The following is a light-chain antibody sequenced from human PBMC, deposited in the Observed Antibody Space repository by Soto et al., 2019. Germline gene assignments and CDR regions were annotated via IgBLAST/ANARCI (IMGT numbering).Light chain of an antibody. Sequence: QSVLTQPASVSGSPGQSITISCTGTSSDVGSYNLVSWYQQHPGKAPKLMIYEGSKRPSGVSNRFSGSKSGNTASLTISGLQAEDEADYYCCSYAGSSTWGWVFGGGTKVTVL. J-gene: IGLJ3*02. CDR3: CSYAGSSTWGWV. CDR2: EGS. V-gene: IGLV2-23*01. CDR1: SSDVGSYNL.